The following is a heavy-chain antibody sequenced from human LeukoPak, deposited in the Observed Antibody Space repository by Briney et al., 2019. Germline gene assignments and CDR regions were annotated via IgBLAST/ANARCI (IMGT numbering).Heavy chain of an antibody. CDR3: ARHDGYCSGGSCRNWFDP. CDR1: GYSFTSYW. Sequence: PGESLRISCKGSGYSFTSYWISWVRQMPRKGLEWMGRIDPSDSYTKYSPSFQGHVTISADKSITTAYLQWSSLKASDTAMYYCARHDGYCSGGSCRNWFDPWGQGTPVTVSS. V-gene: IGHV5-10-1*01. J-gene: IGHJ5*02. CDR2: IDPSDSYT. D-gene: IGHD2-15*01.